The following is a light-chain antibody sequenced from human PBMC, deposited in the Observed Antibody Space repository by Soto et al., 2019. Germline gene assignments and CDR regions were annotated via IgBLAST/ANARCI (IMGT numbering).Light chain of an antibody. CDR3: SSYTSSTYYV. CDR1: SSDVGGYNY. CDR2: DVS. V-gene: IGLV2-14*01. Sequence: QSVLTQPASVSGSPGQSITSSCTGTSSDVGGYNYVSWYQQHPGKAPKLMIYDVSSRPSGVSNRFSGSKSGNTASLTISGFQVEDEADYCCSSYTSSTYYVFGTGTKITVL. J-gene: IGLJ1*01.